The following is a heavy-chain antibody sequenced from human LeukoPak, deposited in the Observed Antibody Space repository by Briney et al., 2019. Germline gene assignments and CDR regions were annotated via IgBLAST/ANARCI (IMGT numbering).Heavy chain of an antibody. CDR3: ARDKYYYDSSGSTDWYFDL. CDR2: INHSGST. V-gene: IGHV4-34*01. Sequence: SETLSLTCAAYGGSFSGYYWSWIRQPPGKGLEWVGEINHSGSTNYNPSLKSRVTISLDTSKNQFSLKLSSVTAADTAVYYCARDKYYYDSSGSTDWYFDLWGRGTLVTVSS. J-gene: IGHJ2*01. CDR1: GGSFSGYY. D-gene: IGHD3-22*01.